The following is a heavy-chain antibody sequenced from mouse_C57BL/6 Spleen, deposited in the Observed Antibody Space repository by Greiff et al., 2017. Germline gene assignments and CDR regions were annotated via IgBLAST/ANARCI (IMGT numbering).Heavy chain of an antibody. CDR1: GFTFSSYG. D-gene: IGHD3-2*02. V-gene: IGHV5-6*02. J-gene: IGHJ2*01. CDR2: ISSGGSYT. CDR3: ARFPDSSGYGYFDY. Sequence: EVKLVESGGDLVKPGGSLKLSCAASGFTFSSYGMSWVRQTPDKRLEWVATISSGGSYTYYPDSVKGRFTISRDNAKNTLYLQMSSLKSEDTAMYYGARFPDSSGYGYFDYWGQGTTLTVSS.